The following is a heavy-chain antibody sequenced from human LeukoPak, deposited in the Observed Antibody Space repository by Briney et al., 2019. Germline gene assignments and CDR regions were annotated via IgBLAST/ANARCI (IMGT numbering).Heavy chain of an antibody. D-gene: IGHD3-3*01. V-gene: IGHV1-8*01. CDR3: ARGQLSILEWYYFDY. J-gene: IGHJ4*02. CDR1: GYTFTSYD. CDR2: MNPNSGNT. Sequence: GASVKVSCKASGYTFTSYDINWVRQATGQRLEWMGWMNPNSGNTGYAQKFQGRVTMTRNTSISTAYMELSSLRSEDTAVYYCARGQLSILEWYYFDYWGQGTLVTVSS.